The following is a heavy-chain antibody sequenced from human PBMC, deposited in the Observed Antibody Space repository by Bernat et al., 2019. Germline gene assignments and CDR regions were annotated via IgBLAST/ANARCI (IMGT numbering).Heavy chain of an antibody. J-gene: IGHJ4*02. V-gene: IGHV5-10-1*03. Sequence: EVQLVQSGAEVKKPGESLRISCKGSGYSFTSYWISWVRQMPGKGLEWMGRIDPSDSYTNYSPSFQGHVTISADKSISTAYLQWSSLEASDTAMYYCVKDGYSSSWYSDYWGQGTLVTVSS. CDR3: VKDGYSSSWYSDY. D-gene: IGHD6-13*01. CDR2: IDPSDSYT. CDR1: GYSFTSYW.